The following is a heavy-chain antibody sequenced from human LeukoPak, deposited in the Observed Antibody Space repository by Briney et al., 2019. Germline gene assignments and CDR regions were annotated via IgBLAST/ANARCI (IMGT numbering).Heavy chain of an antibody. D-gene: IGHD4-17*01. CDR2: INPSGGST. CDR3: ARESTVTNYYYGMDV. J-gene: IGHJ6*02. CDR1: GYTFTSYY. Sequence: ASVKVSCKASGYTFTSYYMHWVRQAPGQGLEWMGIINPSGGSTSYAQKFQGRVTMTRDTSTSTVYMELSSLRSEDTAVYYCARESTVTNYYYGMDVWGQGTTVTVSS. V-gene: IGHV1-46*01.